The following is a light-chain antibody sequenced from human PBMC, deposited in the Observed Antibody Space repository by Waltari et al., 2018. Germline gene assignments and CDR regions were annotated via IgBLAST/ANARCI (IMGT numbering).Light chain of an antibody. V-gene: IGKV1-6*01. Sequence: IQMTQSPSALSASVGDRVTISCRASQNIYSNLAWYQQKRGKAPKLLIYAASSLQSGILSRFSGSGSGRDFTLTISSLQPEDSAAYYCQHYYDNPFTFGPGTKLDIE. CDR1: QNIYSN. CDR3: QHYYDNPFT. CDR2: AAS. J-gene: IGKJ3*01.